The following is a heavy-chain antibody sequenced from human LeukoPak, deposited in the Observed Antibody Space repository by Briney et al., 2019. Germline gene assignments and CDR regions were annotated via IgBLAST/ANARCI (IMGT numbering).Heavy chain of an antibody. CDR3: ARGEQWLTPNAFDI. V-gene: IGHV4-59*01. CDR2: IYYSGST. D-gene: IGHD6-19*01. CDR1: GGSISSDY. J-gene: IGHJ3*02. Sequence: ADTLSLTFTGSGGSISSDYWSGIRQPPGKRLEWIGYIYYSGSTNYNPSLKSRVTISVDTSKNQFSLKLSSVTAADTAVYYCARGEQWLTPNAFDIWGQGTMVTVSS.